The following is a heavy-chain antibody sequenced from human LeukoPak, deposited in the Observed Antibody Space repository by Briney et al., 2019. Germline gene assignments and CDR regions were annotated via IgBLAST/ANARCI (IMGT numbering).Heavy chain of an antibody. CDR1: GFTFSSYW. J-gene: IGHJ4*02. CDR3: ARDNGHDDFWSGLGFIDY. V-gene: IGHV3-7*01. CDR2: IKQDGSEK. Sequence: GGSLRLSCAASGFTFSSYWMTWVRQAPGKGLEWVANIKQDGSEKYYVDSVKGRFTISRDNAKNSLYLQMNSLRAEDTAVYYCARDNGHDDFWSGLGFIDYWGQGTLVTVSS. D-gene: IGHD3-3*01.